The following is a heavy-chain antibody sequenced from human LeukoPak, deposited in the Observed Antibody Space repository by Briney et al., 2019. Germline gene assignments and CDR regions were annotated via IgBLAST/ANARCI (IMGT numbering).Heavy chain of an antibody. V-gene: IGHV1-2*02. CDR3: ARKCSPGNAYYI. Sequence: ASVKVSCKASGYTFTGYYMHWVRQAPGQGLEWMGWINPNSGGTNYARKFPGRVTMTRDTSISTAYMELSRLRSDDTAVYYCARKCSPGNAYYIWGQGELLTVSS. CDR1: GYTFTGYY. CDR2: INPNSGGT. D-gene: IGHD2-15*01. J-gene: IGHJ3*02.